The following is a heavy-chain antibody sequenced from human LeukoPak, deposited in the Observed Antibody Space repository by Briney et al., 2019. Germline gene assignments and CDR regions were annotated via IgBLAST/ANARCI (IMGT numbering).Heavy chain of an antibody. V-gene: IGHV4-39*01. J-gene: IGHJ4*02. Sequence: SETLSLTCTVSGGSISSSSYYWGWIRQPPGKGLEWIGSIYCSGSTYYNPSLKSRVTISVDTSKNQFSLKLSSVTAADTAVYYCARHEGTYYDMVDWGQGTLVTVSS. CDR3: ARHEGTYYDMVD. CDR2: IYCSGST. D-gene: IGHD3-9*01. CDR1: GGSISSSSYY.